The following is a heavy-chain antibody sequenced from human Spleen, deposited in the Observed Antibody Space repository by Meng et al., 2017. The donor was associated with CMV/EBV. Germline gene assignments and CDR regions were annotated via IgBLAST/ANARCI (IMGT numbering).Heavy chain of an antibody. Sequence: GGSLRLSCAASGFTFTASAVHWARQAPGKGLEWVGRIRSKSNNYATAYSASAKGKFNISRDDSKNMAFLQVHSLQTEDTAVYYCRASLFGMDVWGQGTTVTVSS. CDR1: GFTFTASA. CDR3: RASLFGMDV. V-gene: IGHV3-73*01. CDR2: IRSKSNNYAT. J-gene: IGHJ6*02.